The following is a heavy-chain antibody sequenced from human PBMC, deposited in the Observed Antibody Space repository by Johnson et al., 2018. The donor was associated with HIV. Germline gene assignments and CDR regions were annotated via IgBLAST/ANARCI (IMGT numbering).Heavy chain of an antibody. D-gene: IGHD6-19*01. CDR3: ARLVAGDAFDI. CDR1: GFTFSSYA. J-gene: IGHJ3*02. Sequence: VQLVESGGGLVQPGGSLRLSCAASGFTFSSYAIHWVRQAPGKGLEWVSGISWNSGNIGYADSVKGRFTISRDNSKNTLYLQMNSLRAEDTAVYYCARLVAGDAFDIWGQGTMVTVSS. V-gene: IGHV3-9*01. CDR2: ISWNSGNI.